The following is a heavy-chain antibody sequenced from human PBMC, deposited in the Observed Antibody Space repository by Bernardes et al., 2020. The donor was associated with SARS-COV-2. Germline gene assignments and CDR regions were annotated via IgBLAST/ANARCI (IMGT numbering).Heavy chain of an antibody. D-gene: IGHD5-18*01. V-gene: IGHV3-74*01. CDR1: GFTFSNFW. CDR2: IYNGGSDT. CDR3: ARSNNYGPDY. Sequence: GGSLRLSCAASGFTFSNFWRHWVRKPPGKGLMWVSRIYNGGSDTTYADSVRGRFTISRDNANNILYLQMNSLRAEDTAMYYCARSNNYGPDYWGQGTLVTVSS. J-gene: IGHJ4*02.